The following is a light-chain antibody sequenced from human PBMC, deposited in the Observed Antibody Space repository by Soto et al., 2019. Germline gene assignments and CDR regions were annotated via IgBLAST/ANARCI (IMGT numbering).Light chain of an antibody. CDR1: QGISSY. CDR3: QQYYSYPRT. V-gene: IGKV1-8*01. Sequence: AIRMTQSQSSCSASTGDRVTITCRASQGISSYLAWYQQKPGKAPKLLIYAASTLQSGVPSRFSGSGSGTDFTLTISCLQSEDFATYYCQQYYSYPRTFGEGTKVEIK. CDR2: AAS. J-gene: IGKJ1*01.